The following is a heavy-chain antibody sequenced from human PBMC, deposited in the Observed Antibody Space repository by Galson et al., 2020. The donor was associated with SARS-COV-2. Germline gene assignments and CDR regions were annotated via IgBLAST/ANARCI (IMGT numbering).Heavy chain of an antibody. CDR2: ISYDGSNK. V-gene: IGHV3-30*04. Sequence: GSLRLSCAASGFTFSSYAMHWVRQAPGKGLEWVAVISYDGSNKYYADSVKGRFTISRDNSKNTLWLQMNSLRTEDTALYFCARDGADVTRGISVPGMPGYWGQGTRVSVSS. CDR1: GFTFSSYA. D-gene: IGHD6-19*01. J-gene: IGHJ4*02. CDR3: ARDGADVTRGISVPGMPGY.